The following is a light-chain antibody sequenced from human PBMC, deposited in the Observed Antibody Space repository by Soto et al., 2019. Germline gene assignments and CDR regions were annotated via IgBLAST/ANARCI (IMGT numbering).Light chain of an antibody. CDR3: QQYGSSPWT. J-gene: IGKJ1*01. V-gene: IGKV3-20*01. CDR2: DAS. Sequence: EIVLTQSPATLSSSPGERATXXXXASQSVTNYLAWYQQKPGQAPRLLIYDASSRATGIPDRFSGSGSGTDFTLTISRLEPEDFAVYYCQQYGSSPWTFGQGTKVDIK. CDR1: QSVTNY.